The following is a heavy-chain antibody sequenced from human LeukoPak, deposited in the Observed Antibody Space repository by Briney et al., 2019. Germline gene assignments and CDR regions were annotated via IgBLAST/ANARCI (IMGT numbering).Heavy chain of an antibody. CDR3: ASTHYDFWSGYSFDY. V-gene: IGHV3-48*01. Sequence: GGSLRLSCAASGFPFSSYSMNWVRQAPGKGLEWVSYISSSSSTIYYADSVKGRFTISRDNAKNSLYLQMNSLRAEDTAVYYCASTHYDFWSGYSFDYWGQGTLVTVSS. D-gene: IGHD3-3*01. CDR1: GFPFSSYS. J-gene: IGHJ4*02. CDR2: ISSSSSTI.